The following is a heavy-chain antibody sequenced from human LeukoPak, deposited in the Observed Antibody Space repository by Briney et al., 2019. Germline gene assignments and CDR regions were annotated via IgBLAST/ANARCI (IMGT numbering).Heavy chain of an antibody. CDR3: ARVRDDYTYFDC. V-gene: IGHV3-74*01. CDR2: INSDGSRT. D-gene: IGHD4-11*01. CDR1: GFTFSSYW. J-gene: IGHJ4*02. Sequence: GGTLRLSCAASGFTFSSYWMHWVRQAPGKGLMWVSRINSDGSRTTYADSVRGRFPISRDNAKRTPYLQMNSLRAEDTAVYYCARVRDDYTYFDCWGQGTLVTVS.